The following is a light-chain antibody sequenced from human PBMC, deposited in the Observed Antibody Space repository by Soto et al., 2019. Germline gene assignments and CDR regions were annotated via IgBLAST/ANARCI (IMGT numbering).Light chain of an antibody. CDR3: HQYSSSTKT. CDR1: QSVSSN. V-gene: IGKV3-20*01. J-gene: IGKJ1*01. Sequence: EIVMTQSPATLSVSPCERAALSWRASQSVSSNLAWYQQKPGQAPRLLIYGASSRATGIPDRFSGSGSGTDFTLTISRLEPEDFAVYYCHQYSSSTKTFGQGTKVDIK. CDR2: GAS.